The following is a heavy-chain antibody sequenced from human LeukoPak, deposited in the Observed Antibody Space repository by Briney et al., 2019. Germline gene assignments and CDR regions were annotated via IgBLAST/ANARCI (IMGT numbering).Heavy chain of an antibody. V-gene: IGHV3-33*01. CDR2: IWNDGSNK. J-gene: IGHJ6*02. CDR3: ARALFAGAFYGMDV. CDR1: GFTFSIYG. Sequence: GRSPRLSCAASGFTFSIYGMHWVRQAPNKGLEWVAIIWNDGSNKYYADSVKGRFTISRDNSKNTLYLQMNSLRAEDTAVYYCARALFAGAFYGMDVWGQGTTVTVSS. D-gene: IGHD3-10*01.